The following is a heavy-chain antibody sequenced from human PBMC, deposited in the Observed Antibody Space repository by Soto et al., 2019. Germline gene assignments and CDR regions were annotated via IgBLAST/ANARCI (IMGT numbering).Heavy chain of an antibody. V-gene: IGHV4-31*03. CDR1: GGSIRSGGYY. J-gene: IGHJ6*02. D-gene: IGHD5-18*01. Sequence: LTCTVSGGSIRSGGYYWSWVRQNPRRGLEWIGNIYYSGNTYYNPSLKSRLTISVDTSKNQFSLNLSSVTAADTAVYYCARDRLMATAGTARHYFGLDVWGQGTTVTVSS. CDR2: IYYSGNT. CDR3: ARDRLMATAGTARHYFGLDV.